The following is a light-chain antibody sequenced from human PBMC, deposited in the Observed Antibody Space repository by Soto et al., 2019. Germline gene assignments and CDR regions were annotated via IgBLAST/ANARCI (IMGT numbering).Light chain of an antibody. V-gene: IGKV1-39*01. Sequence: DIQMTQSPSSLTASVGDRVTITCRASQSISSYLNWYQQKPGKAPKLLIYAASSLQSGASSRFSGSGTVKAFTLTIIRPKPKEYATYYCQQNYRPPYTFGQGTKREIK. CDR1: QSISSY. CDR2: AAS. J-gene: IGKJ1*01. CDR3: QQNYRPPYT.